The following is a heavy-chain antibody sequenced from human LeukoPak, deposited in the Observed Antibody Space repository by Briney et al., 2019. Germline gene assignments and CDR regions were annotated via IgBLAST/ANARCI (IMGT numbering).Heavy chain of an antibody. V-gene: IGHV3-23*01. Sequence: PGGSLRLSCAASGFTFSGYAMHWVRQAPGKGLEWVSAITGSGDSAYYSDSVKGRFTISRDQSKSTVYLQMTSLRAEDTAVFYCAKGTTDYDASDPLDFWGQGTLVTVSS. CDR3: AKGTTDYDASDPLDF. CDR1: GFTFSGYA. J-gene: IGHJ4*02. D-gene: IGHD3-16*01. CDR2: ITGSGDSA.